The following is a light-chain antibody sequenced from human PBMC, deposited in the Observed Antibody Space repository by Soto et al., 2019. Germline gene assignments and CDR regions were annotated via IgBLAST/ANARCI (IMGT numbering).Light chain of an antibody. V-gene: IGKV3-20*01. Sequence: EIVLTQSPDTLSLSPGERATLSCRASPSVRSDYLAWYQQKPGQAPRFLIYDASSRATGIPDRFSGSESGTYFTLTISRLEPEDFGVYYCQQYGSKPLTFGGGTKVDIK. CDR1: PSVRSDY. CDR3: QQYGSKPLT. CDR2: DAS. J-gene: IGKJ4*01.